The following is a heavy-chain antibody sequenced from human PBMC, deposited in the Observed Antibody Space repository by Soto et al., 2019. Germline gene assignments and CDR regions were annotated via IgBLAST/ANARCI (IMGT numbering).Heavy chain of an antibody. V-gene: IGHV1-2*02. D-gene: IGHD3-3*01. CDR2: INPYSGGA. CDR1: GYTFTGYF. J-gene: IGHJ4*02. CDR3: ARVIRGGYYNYPLDS. Sequence: ASVKVSCKASGYTFTGYFMHWVRQAPGQGLEWMGWINPYSGGADYAQSFQGRFTMTRDTSISTVYMELSRLRFDDTAVYYCARVIRGGYYNYPLDSWGQGTVVTVYS.